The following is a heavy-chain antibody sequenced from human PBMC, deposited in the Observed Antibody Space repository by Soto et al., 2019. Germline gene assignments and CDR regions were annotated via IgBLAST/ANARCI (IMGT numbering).Heavy chain of an antibody. Sequence: QVQLVQSGAEVKKPESSMKVSCKAPGGTFSTYAISWVRQAPGQGLEWMGGIIPMFGTANYAQRFQDRVTITADESTNTVYMELSRLRSEDTAVYFCASGIKLWLRRINNGYSGWGQGTLVTVSS. CDR2: IIPMFGTA. CDR3: ASGIKLWLRRINNGYSG. J-gene: IGHJ4*02. D-gene: IGHD5-12*01. V-gene: IGHV1-69*12. CDR1: GGTFSTYA.